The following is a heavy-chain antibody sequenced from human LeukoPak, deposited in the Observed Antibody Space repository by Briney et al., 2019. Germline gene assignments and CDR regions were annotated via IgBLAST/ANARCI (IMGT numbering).Heavy chain of an antibody. CDR2: INHSGST. CDR1: GGSFSGYY. J-gene: IGHJ4*02. D-gene: IGHD6-13*01. CDR3: ARVVLAAAVLLDY. Sequence: SETLSLTCAVYGGSFSGYYWSWIRQPPGKGLEWIGEINHSGSTNYNPSLKSRVTISVDTSKNQFSLKLSSVTAADTAVYYCARVVLAAAVLLDYWGQGTLVTVSS. V-gene: IGHV4-34*01.